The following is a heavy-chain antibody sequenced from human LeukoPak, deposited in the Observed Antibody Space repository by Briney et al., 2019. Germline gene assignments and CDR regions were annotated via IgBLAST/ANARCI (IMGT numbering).Heavy chain of an antibody. CDR1: GLTFSNAW. CDR3: ARGRFSGSQLGYDWFDP. Sequence: PGGSLRLSCAASGLTFSNAWMSWVRQAPGKGLEWVGRIKSKTDGGTTDYAAPVKGRFTISRDDSKNTLYLQMNSLKTEDTAVYYCARGRFSGSQLGYDWFDPWGQGTLVTVSS. V-gene: IGHV3-15*01. J-gene: IGHJ5*02. CDR2: IKSKTDGGTT. D-gene: IGHD1-26*01.